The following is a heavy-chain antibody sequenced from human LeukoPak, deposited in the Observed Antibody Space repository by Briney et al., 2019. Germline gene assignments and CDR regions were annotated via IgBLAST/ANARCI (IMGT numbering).Heavy chain of an antibody. CDR2: IYHSGST. CDR3: ARVGSSRAAASWFDP. J-gene: IGHJ5*02. D-gene: IGHD2-2*01. Sequence: PSETLSLTCAVSGYSISSGYYWGWIRQPPGKGLEWIGSIYHSGSTYYNPSLKSRVTISVDTSKNQFSLKLSSVTAADTAVYYCARVGSSRAAASWFDPWGQGTLVTVSS. CDR1: GYSISSGYY. V-gene: IGHV4-38-2*01.